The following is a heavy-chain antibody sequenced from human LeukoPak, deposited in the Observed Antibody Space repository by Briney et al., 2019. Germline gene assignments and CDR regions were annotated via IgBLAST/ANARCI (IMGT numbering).Heavy chain of an antibody. CDR3: TREGGSTDAGF. Sequence: PGGSLRPSCEASGFSFSTSSMNWVRQAPGKGLEWVSSIFGDGPGLSYADSVKGRFTISRDNGKNSVYLQMNSLRDDDTAVYYCTREGGSTDAGFWGQGTLVTVSS. J-gene: IGHJ4*02. D-gene: IGHD3-16*01. CDR2: IFGDGPGL. CDR1: GFSFSTSS. V-gene: IGHV3-21*06.